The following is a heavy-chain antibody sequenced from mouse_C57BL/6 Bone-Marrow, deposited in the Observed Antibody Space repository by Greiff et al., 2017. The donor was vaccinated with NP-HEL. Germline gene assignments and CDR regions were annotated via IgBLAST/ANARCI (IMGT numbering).Heavy chain of an antibody. CDR1: GYTFTSYW. V-gene: IGHV1-50*01. D-gene: IGHD2-3*01. Sequence: QVHVKQPGAELVKPGASVKLSCKASGYTFTSYWMQWVKQRPGQGLEWIGEIDPSDSYTNYNQKFKGKATLTVDTSSSTAYMQLSSLTSEDSAVYYCAREGYSYYFDYWGQGTTLTVSS. CDR3: AREGYSYYFDY. J-gene: IGHJ2*01. CDR2: IDPSDSYT.